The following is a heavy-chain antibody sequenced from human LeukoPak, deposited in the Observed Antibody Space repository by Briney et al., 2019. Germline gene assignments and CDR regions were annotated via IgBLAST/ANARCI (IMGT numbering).Heavy chain of an antibody. D-gene: IGHD2-15*01. CDR1: GGSISSYY. V-gene: IGHV4-59*01. CDR2: IYYSGST. J-gene: IGHJ6*03. Sequence: PSETLSFTCTVSGGSISSYYWSWIRQPPGKGLEWIGYIYYSGSTNYNPSLKSRVTISVDTSKNQFSLKLSSVTAADTAVYYCARELPYYYYMDVWGKGTTVTVSS. CDR3: ARELPYYYYMDV.